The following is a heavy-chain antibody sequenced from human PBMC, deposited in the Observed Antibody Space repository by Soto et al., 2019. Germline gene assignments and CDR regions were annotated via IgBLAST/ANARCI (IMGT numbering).Heavy chain of an antibody. CDR2: IFPGDSDT. J-gene: IGHJ4*02. V-gene: IGHV5-51*03. CDR1: GYKFTSYW. Sequence: GETLKISWKVSGYKFTSYWIGWILQMTGKGLGWMGIIFPGDSDTRYSPSFQGKVTISADKSISTAYLQWSSLKASDTAMYDCARVSQVRPFDYWGQGTLVTVSS. CDR3: ARVSQVRPFDY.